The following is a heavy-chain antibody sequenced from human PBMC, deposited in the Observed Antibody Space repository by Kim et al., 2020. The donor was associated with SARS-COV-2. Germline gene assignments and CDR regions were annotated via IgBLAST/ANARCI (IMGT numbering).Heavy chain of an antibody. CDR3: ARDSRPLYFFDY. CDR2: N. V-gene: IGHV6-1*01. J-gene: IGHJ4*02. Sequence: NEYAVSVKSRITISPDTSMNQFSLQLNSVTPEDTAVYYCARDSRPLYFFDYWGQGTPVTISS.